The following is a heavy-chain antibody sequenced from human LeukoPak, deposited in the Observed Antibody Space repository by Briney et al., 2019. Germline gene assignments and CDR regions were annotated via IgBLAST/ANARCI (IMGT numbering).Heavy chain of an antibody. CDR1: GFSLGTSGMC. CDR3: ARIRTPYGSGSYYNFD. Sequence: SGPTLVNPTQTLTLTCTFSGFSLGTSGMCVSWIRQPPGKALEWLARIDWDDDKYYSTSLKTRLTIAKDPSKNQVVLTMTNMDPVDTATYYCARIRTPYGSGSYYNFDWGQGTLVTVSS. V-gene: IGHV2-70*11. CDR2: IDWDDDK. J-gene: IGHJ4*02. D-gene: IGHD3-10*01.